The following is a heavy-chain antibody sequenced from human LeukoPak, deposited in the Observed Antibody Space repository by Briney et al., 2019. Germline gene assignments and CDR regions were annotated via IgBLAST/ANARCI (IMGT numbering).Heavy chain of an antibody. CDR2: ISTSGTTI. CDR1: GFTFSSYW. J-gene: IGHJ4*02. V-gene: IGHV3-48*04. D-gene: IGHD1-26*01. CDR3: AREGATPWYFDY. Sequence: GGSLRLSCAASGFTFSSYWMNWVRQAPGGGLEWISYISTSGTTIYYAGSVKGRFSISRDNAKNSLYLQMSSPRAEDTAVYYCAREGATPWYFDYWGQGTLVTVSS.